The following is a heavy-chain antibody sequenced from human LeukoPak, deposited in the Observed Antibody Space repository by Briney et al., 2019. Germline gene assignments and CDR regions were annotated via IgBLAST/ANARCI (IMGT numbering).Heavy chain of an antibody. CDR2: INQGGRES. J-gene: IGHJ4*02. Sequence: PGGSLRLSCAASGFTFSNYWMSWVRQAPGKGLEWVANINQGGRESYYVDSVEGRFTISRGNADNSLYLQMNSLRVEDTAVYYCAGAATTGTVDYWGQGTLVTVSS. CDR1: GFTFSNYW. D-gene: IGHD6-13*01. V-gene: IGHV3-7*04. CDR3: AGAATTGTVDY.